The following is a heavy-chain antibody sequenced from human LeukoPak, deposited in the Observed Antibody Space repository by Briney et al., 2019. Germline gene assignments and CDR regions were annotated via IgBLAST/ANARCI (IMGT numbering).Heavy chain of an antibody. D-gene: IGHD4-17*01. J-gene: IGHJ4*02. CDR3: ARFSATVTL. CDR1: GGSISSSSYY. Sequence: SETLSLTCTVSGGSISSSSYYWGWIRQPPGKGLEWLGSIYYSGSTYYNPSLKSRVTISVDTSKNQFSLKRSSVTAADTAVYYCARFSATVTLWGQGTLVTVSS. V-gene: IGHV4-39*01. CDR2: IYYSGST.